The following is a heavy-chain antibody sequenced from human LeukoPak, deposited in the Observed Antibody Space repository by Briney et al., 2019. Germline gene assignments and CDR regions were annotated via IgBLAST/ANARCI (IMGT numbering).Heavy chain of an antibody. CDR2: ISGSGGST. CDR3: AKDFIGYSNYPFDY. CDR1: GFTFSSNY. V-gene: IGHV3-23*01. J-gene: IGHJ4*02. D-gene: IGHD4-11*01. Sequence: GGSLRLSCSASGFTFSSNYMSWVRQAPGKGLEWVSAISGSGGSTYYADSVKGRFTISRDNSKNTLYLQMNSLRAEDTAVYYCAKDFIGYSNYPFDYWGQGTLVTVSS.